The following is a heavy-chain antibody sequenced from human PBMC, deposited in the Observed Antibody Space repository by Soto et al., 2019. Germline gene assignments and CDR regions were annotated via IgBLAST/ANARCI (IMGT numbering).Heavy chain of an antibody. CDR1: GFTFSNYG. J-gene: IGHJ4*02. V-gene: IGHV3-33*01. Sequence: QVQLVESGGGVVQPVRSLRLSCAASGFTFSNYGMHWVRQAPGKGLEWVAVIWYDGSNKYYADSVKGRFTISRDNYNKTQYLQMNALRAQASAVYYCARINAPTSVPGILGLDYLGQGTLVTVSS. D-gene: IGHD1-1*01. CDR3: ARINAPTSVPGILGLDY. CDR2: IWYDGSNK.